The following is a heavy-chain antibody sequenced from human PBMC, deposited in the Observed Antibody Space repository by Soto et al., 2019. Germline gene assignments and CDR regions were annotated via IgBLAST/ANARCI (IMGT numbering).Heavy chain of an antibody. CDR2: ISSSSSTI. CDR1: GFTFSSYS. CDR3: AKGRSYYYYYGVDV. J-gene: IGHJ6*02. V-gene: IGHV3-48*01. Sequence: GSLRRSCAASGFTFSSYSMNWVRQAPVKGLEWVSYISSSSSTIYYADSVKGRFTISRDNSKSTLYLQMNSLRAEDTALYYCAKGRSYYYYYGVDVWGQGPTVTVSS.